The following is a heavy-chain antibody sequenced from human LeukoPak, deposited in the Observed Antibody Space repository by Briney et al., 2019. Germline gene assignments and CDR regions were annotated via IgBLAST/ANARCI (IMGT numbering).Heavy chain of an antibody. J-gene: IGHJ4*02. CDR3: ARDDYYDSSGLDY. D-gene: IGHD3-22*01. CDR1: GLTVSRHY. CDR2: ISTGGST. V-gene: IGHV3-53*01. Sequence: GGSLRLSCVASGLTVSRHYMTWVRQAPGKGLEWLSVISTGGSTNYADSVKGRFTISRDNSKNILYLQMNSLRAEDTAIYYCARDDYYDSSGLDYWGQGILVTVSS.